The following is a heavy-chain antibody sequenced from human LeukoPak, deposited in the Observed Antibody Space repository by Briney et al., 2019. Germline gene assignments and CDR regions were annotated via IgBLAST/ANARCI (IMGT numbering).Heavy chain of an antibody. V-gene: IGHV3-23*01. Sequence: GGSLRLSCAASGFTFRSYAMSWVRQAPGKGLEWVSGVSGSGGSTYYADAVKGRFTISRDNSKNTLYLQMNSLRAEDTAVYYCAKDLDIVATITGNWGQGTLVTVSS. CDR3: AKDLDIVATITGN. D-gene: IGHD5-12*01. CDR1: GFTFRSYA. CDR2: VSGSGGST. J-gene: IGHJ4*02.